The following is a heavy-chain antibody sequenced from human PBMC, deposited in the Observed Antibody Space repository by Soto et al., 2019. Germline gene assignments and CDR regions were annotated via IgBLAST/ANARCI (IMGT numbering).Heavy chain of an antibody. CDR1: GYNFATHW. D-gene: IGHD2-15*01. CDR3: ARPPEGYCSGGNCHFDY. V-gene: IGHV5-51*01. J-gene: IGHJ4*02. Sequence: GESLMISCKGSGYNFATHWVAWVRQMPGKGLEWMGIIYPGDSDTTYSPSFQGRVNISVDKSLNTAYLQWNSLKASDTAMYYCARPPEGYCSGGNCHFDYWGQGTLVTVSS. CDR2: IYPGDSDT.